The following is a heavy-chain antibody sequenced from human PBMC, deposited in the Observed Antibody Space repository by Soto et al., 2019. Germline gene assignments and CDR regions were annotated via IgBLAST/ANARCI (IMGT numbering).Heavy chain of an antibody. V-gene: IGHV4-59*01. CDR3: ARGPPLDY. Sequence: SETLSLTCTVSGGSISSYYWSWIRQPPGKGLEWIGYIYYSGSTNYNPSLKSRVTISVDTSKNQFSLKLSSVTAADTAVYYCARGPPLDYWGQGTLVTVSS. CDR2: IYYSGST. J-gene: IGHJ4*02. CDR1: GGSISSYY.